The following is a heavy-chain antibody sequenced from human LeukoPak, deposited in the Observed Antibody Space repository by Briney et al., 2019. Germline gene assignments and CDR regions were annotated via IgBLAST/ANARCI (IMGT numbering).Heavy chain of an antibody. CDR1: GYPIRSGYY. V-gene: IGHV4-38-2*01. CDR3: ARQNIVVVGAATPGDFDI. J-gene: IGHJ3*02. Sequence: SETLSLTCDVSGYPIRSGYYWGWIRQPPGKGLEWIERPYHSWNDYYSPSIKRRVTISLDTSNNELSLRLSSVTAADTAIYYCARQNIVVVGAATPGDFDIWGQGTLVTVSS. D-gene: IGHD2-15*01. CDR2: PYHSWND.